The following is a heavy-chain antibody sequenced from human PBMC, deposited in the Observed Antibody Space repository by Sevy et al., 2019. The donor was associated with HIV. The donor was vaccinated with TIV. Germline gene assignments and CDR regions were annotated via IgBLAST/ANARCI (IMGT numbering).Heavy chain of an antibody. D-gene: IGHD3-10*01. CDR2: ISSSSSYI. CDR1: GFTFSSYS. CDR3: AMTRDYYGSGMGFDP. Sequence: GGSLRLSCAASGFTFSSYSMNWVRRAPGKGLEWVSSISSSSSYIYYADSEKGRFTISRDNAKNSLYLQMNSLRAEDTAVYYCAMTRDYYGSGMGFDPWGQGTLVTVSS. V-gene: IGHV3-21*01. J-gene: IGHJ5*02.